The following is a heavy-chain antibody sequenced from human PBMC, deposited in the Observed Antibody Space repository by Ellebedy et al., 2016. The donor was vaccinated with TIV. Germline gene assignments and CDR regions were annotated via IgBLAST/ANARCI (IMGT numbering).Heavy chain of an antibody. Sequence: SVKVSCKASGGTFSRSAISWVRQAPGQDLEWMGGIIPVVGIANYAQKFQGRLTITADLSSSTAYMELSSLRSEDTAVYYCARARGSSDTPYYNYYMDVWGKGTTVTVSS. J-gene: IGHJ6*03. CDR2: IIPVVGIA. CDR1: GGTFSRSA. V-gene: IGHV1-69*10. CDR3: ARARGSSDTPYYNYYMDV. D-gene: IGHD2-15*01.